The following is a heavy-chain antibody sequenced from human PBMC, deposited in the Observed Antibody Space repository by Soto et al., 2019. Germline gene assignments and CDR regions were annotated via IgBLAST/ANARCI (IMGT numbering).Heavy chain of an antibody. J-gene: IGHJ4*02. V-gene: IGHV4-39*07. D-gene: IGHD4-17*01. Sequence: ASETLSLTCTVSGRTFSINADFWYLAWIRQPSGKGLEWIGNIDHSGSTYYNPSLKSRVTISVDRSKNQLSLKLTSVTAADTAMYYCARAAGYGDYADYWGQGTPVTVSS. CDR1: GRTFSINADF. CDR3: ARAAGYGDYADY. CDR2: IDHSGST.